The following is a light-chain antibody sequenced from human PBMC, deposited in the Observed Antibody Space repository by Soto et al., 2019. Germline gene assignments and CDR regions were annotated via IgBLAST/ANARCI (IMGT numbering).Light chain of an antibody. CDR3: QQYGSSPRT. J-gene: IGKJ1*01. CDR2: GAS. CDR1: QSVSSSY. V-gene: IGKV3-20*01. Sequence: EIVLTQSPGTQSLSPGERATLSCRASQSVSSSYLGWYQQKPGQAPRLLIYGASSRATGIPDRFSGSGSGTDFNLTISRLEPEDFAVYYCQQYGSSPRTFGQGTKVDIK.